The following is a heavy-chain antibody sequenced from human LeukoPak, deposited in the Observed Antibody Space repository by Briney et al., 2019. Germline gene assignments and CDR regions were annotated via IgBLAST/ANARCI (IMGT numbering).Heavy chain of an antibody. V-gene: IGHV4-30-2*01. J-gene: IGHJ6*04. CDR1: GGSISSGGYY. D-gene: IGHD3-3*01. CDR2: IYHSGST. Sequence: SETLSLTFTVSGGSISSGGYYWSWIRQPPGKGLEWIGYIYHSGSTYYNPSLKSRVTISVDRSKNQFSLKLSSVTAADTAVYYCARCHYDFWSGYYTPQYMDVWGKGTTVTVSS. CDR3: ARCHYDFWSGYYTPQYMDV.